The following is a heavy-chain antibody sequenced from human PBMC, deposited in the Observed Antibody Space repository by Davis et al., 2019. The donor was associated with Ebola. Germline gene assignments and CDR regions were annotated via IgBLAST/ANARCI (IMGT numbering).Heavy chain of an antibody. CDR3: ARDLIAVAGTGH. J-gene: IGHJ4*02. Sequence: GESLKISCAASGFTFSSYWMHWVRQAPGKGLVWVSRINSDGSSTSYADSVKGRFTISRDNAKNTLYLQMNSLRAEDTAVYYCARDLIAVAGTGHWGQGTLVTVSS. CDR2: INSDGSST. D-gene: IGHD6-19*01. V-gene: IGHV3-74*01. CDR1: GFTFSSYW.